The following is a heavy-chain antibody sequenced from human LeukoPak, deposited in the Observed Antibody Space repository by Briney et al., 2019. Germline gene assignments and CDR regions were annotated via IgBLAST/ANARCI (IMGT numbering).Heavy chain of an antibody. V-gene: IGHV3-53*01. CDR3: ASSSLYSSSHGGLGY. J-gene: IGHJ4*02. CDR1: GFTVSSNY. D-gene: IGHD6-13*01. CDR2: IYSGGST. Sequence: PGGSLRLSCAASGFTVSSNYMSWVRQAPGKGLEWVSVIYSGGSTYYADSVKGRFTISRDNSKNTLYLQMNSLRAEDTAVYYCASSSLYSSSHGGLGYWGQGTLVTVSS.